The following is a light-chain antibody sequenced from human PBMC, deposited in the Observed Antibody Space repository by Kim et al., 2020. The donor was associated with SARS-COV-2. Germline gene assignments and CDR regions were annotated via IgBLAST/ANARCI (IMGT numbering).Light chain of an antibody. CDR1: SLRGYY. CDR3: NSRDSSGNHVL. J-gene: IGLJ3*02. V-gene: IGLV3-19*01. Sequence: GQTVTITCQGDSLRGYYASWYRQKSGQAPILVIYGDKNRPSGIPDRFSGSGSGNTASLTITGAQAEDEADYYCNSRDSSGNHVLFGGGTQLTVL. CDR2: GDK.